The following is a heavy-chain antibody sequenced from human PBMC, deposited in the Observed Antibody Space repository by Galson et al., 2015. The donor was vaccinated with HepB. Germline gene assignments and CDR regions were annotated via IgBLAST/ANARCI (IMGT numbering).Heavy chain of an antibody. CDR2: ISSGSDTI. CDR1: GFSFSTYS. V-gene: IGHV3-48*02. Sequence: SLRLSCAASGFSFSTYSMNWVRQAPGKGLEWLSYISSGSDTIYYADSVKGRFTVSRDNAKNTLFLQMNSLRDEDTAVYYCARDGSSWRPNDYWGQGTLVTVSS. CDR3: ARDGSSWRPNDY. J-gene: IGHJ4*02. D-gene: IGHD6-13*01.